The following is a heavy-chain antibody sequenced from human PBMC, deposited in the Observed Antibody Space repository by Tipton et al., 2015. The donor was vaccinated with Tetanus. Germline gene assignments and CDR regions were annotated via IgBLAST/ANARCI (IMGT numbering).Heavy chain of an antibody. CDR3: ASGPDLWTTSLDY. D-gene: IGHD3-3*01. Sequence: SLRLSCAASGFTVSSNYMSWVRQAPGKGLEWVSVIYSDGSTYYADSVKGRFTISRDNSKNTLYLQMNSLRDEDTAIYYCASGPDLWTTSLDYWGQGTLVTVSS. CDR2: IYSDGST. J-gene: IGHJ4*02. CDR1: GFTVSSNY. V-gene: IGHV3-53*01.